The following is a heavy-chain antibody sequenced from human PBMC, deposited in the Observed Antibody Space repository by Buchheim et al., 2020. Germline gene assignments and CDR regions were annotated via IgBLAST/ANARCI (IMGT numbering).Heavy chain of an antibody. CDR3: VSITMVRGVSDWFDP. V-gene: IGHV4-4*02. D-gene: IGHD3-10*01. CDR2: FYHSGST. J-gene: IGHJ5*02. Sequence: QVQLQESGPGLVKPSGTLSLTCAVSGGSISSSNWWSLVRQPPGKGLEWIGEFYHSGSTNYNPSPKSRVTISVDKSKNQFSLNLSYVTAADTAGYYCVSITMVRGVSDWFDPGGQGTL. CDR1: GGSISSSNW.